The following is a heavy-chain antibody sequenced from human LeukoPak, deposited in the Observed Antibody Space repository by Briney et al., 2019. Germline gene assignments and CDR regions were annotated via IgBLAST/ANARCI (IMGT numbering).Heavy chain of an antibody. CDR2: ISYDGSNK. J-gene: IGHJ4*02. CDR3: ARGLFRFCSSGSCLSPFDY. D-gene: IGHD2-15*01. CDR1: GFTFSSYA. V-gene: IGHV3-30*04. Sequence: PGRSLRLSCAASGFTFSSYAMHWVRQAPGKGLEWVAVISYDGSNKYYADSVKGRFTISRDNSKKTLYLQMNSLRAEDTAVYYCARGLFRFCSSGSCLSPFDYWGQGTLVTVSS.